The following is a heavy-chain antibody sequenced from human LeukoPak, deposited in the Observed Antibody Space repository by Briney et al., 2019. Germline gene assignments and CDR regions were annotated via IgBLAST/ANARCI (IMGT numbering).Heavy chain of an antibody. CDR1: GGSIXSSSYY. CDR2: IYYSGST. J-gene: IGHJ4*02. D-gene: IGHD3-22*01. Sequence: ETLSLTCXXXGGSIXSSSYYWGWIRQPPGKGLEWIGSIYYSGSTYYNPSLKSRVTISVDTSKNQFSLKLSSVTAADTAVYYCASGYDSSGYYYYFDYWGQGTLVTVSS. V-gene: IGHV4-39*01. CDR3: ASGYDSSGYYYYFDY.